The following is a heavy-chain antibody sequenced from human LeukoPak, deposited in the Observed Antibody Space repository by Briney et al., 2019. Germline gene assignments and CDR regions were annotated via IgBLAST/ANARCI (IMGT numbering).Heavy chain of an antibody. Sequence: PGGSLRLSCAASGFTVSSNYMSWVRQAPGKGLEWVSVIYSGGSTYYADSVKGRFTISRDNSKNTLYLQMNSLRAEDTAVYYCAKVNLVATGFYDYWGQGTLVTVSS. V-gene: IGHV3-66*01. CDR3: AKVNLVATGFYDY. CDR2: IYSGGST. J-gene: IGHJ4*02. D-gene: IGHD2-15*01. CDR1: GFTVSSNY.